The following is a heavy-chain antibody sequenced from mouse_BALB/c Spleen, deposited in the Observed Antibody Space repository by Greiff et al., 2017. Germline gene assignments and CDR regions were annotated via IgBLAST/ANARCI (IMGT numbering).Heavy chain of an antibody. Sequence: VQLQQSGAELVKPGASVKLSCTASGFNIKDTYMHWVKQRPEQGLEWIGRIDPANGNTKYDPKFQGKATITADTSSNTAYLQLSSLTSEDTAVYYCARLMITTTAFAYWGQGTLVTVSA. D-gene: IGHD2-4*01. CDR1: GFNIKDTY. V-gene: IGHV14-3*02. CDR3: ARLMITTTAFAY. CDR2: IDPANGNT. J-gene: IGHJ3*01.